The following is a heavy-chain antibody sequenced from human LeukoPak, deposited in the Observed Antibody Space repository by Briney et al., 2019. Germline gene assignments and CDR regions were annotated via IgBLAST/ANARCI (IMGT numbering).Heavy chain of an antibody. D-gene: IGHD3-10*01. CDR1: GYTFNDTGWY. CDR2: IYPNNGAT. Sequence: ASLTVSFKASGYTFNDTGWYLYWLRQAPGEGRECLGCIYPNNGATAYAQRLQGRLSMTRVTSINTAYKELSRRRPDDPAVSYCARDGPAQMVDFDYWGQGTLVTGPS. V-gene: IGHV1-2*02. J-gene: IGHJ4*02. CDR3: ARDGPAQMVDFDY.